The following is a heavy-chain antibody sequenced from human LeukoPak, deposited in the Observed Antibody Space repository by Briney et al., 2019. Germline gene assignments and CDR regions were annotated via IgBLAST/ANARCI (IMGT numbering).Heavy chain of an antibody. D-gene: IGHD1-26*01. J-gene: IGHJ4*02. CDR1: GGSFSGYY. V-gene: IGHV4-34*01. Sequence: SETLSLTCAVYGGSFSGYYWSWIRQPPGKGLEWIGEINHSGSTNYNPSLKSRVTISVDTSKNQFSLKLSSVTAADTAVYYCVRGLSGPTGVFDFWAQGTLVTVSS. CDR3: VRGLSGPTGVFDF. CDR2: INHSGST.